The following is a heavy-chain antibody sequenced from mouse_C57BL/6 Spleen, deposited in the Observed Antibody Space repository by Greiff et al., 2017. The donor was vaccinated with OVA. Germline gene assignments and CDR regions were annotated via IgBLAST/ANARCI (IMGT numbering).Heavy chain of an antibody. D-gene: IGHD2-1*01. CDR2: IYPSDSET. J-gene: IGHJ2*01. CDR1: GYTFTSYW. Sequence: VQLQQPGAELVRPGSSVKLSCKASGYTFTSYWMDWVKQRPGQGLEWIGNIYPSDSETHYNQKFKDKATLTVDKSSSTAYMQLSSLTSEDSAVYYCARTGNYEGDYWGQGTTLTVSS. CDR3: ARTGNYEGDY. V-gene: IGHV1-61*01.